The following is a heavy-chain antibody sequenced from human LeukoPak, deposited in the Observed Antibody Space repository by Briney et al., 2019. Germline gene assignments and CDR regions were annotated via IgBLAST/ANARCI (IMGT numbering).Heavy chain of an antibody. Sequence: GGSLRLSCAAPGFTFRTYAMSWVRQAPGKGLEWVSPISGSGDATYYADSVKGRFTISRDNSKNTPYLQMNSLRVEDTAVYYCAKAGGRYLFGGFDYWGQGALVTVAS. J-gene: IGHJ4*02. CDR1: GFTFRTYA. D-gene: IGHD3-16*01. CDR2: ISGSGDAT. CDR3: AKAGGRYLFGGFDY. V-gene: IGHV3-23*01.